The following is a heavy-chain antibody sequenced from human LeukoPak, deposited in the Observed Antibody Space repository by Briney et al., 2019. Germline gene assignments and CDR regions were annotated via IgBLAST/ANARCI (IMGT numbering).Heavy chain of an antibody. CDR2: IWYDGSNK. J-gene: IGHJ4*02. Sequence: GGSLRLSCAASGFTFSSYGMHWGRQAAGKGLEWVAVIWYDGSNKYYADSVKGRFTISRDNSKNTQCLQMNSLRAEDTAVYYCARDASTSCPDYWGQGTLVTVSS. D-gene: IGHD2-2*01. V-gene: IGHV3-33*01. CDR3: ARDASTSCPDY. CDR1: GFTFSSYG.